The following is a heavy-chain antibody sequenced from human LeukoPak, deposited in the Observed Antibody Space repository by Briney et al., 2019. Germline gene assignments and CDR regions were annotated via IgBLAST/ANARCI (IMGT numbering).Heavy chain of an antibody. D-gene: IGHD3-16*02. V-gene: IGHV1-8*01. CDR3: ARDSYDYVWGSYRYPGY. J-gene: IGHJ4*02. CDR1: GYTFTSYD. CDR2: MNPNSGNT. Sequence: ASVKVSCKASGYTFTSYDINWVRQATGQGLEGMGWMNPNSGNTGYAQKFQGRVTMTRNTSISTAYMELSSLRSEDTAVYYCARDSYDYVWGSYRYPGYWGQGTLVTVSS.